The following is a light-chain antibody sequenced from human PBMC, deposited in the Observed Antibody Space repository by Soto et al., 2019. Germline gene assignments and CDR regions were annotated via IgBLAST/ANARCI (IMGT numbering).Light chain of an antibody. CDR3: SSFAGSRTV. Sequence: QSALTQPPSASGSPGQSVTISCTGTSSDVGAYNYVSWYQQHPGKAPKLMIYEVSYRPSGVSDRFSGSKSGNTASLTVSGLQVEDEGECYCSSFAGSRTVFGSGTMVTV. J-gene: IGLJ1*01. V-gene: IGLV2-8*01. CDR1: SSDVGAYNY. CDR2: EVS.